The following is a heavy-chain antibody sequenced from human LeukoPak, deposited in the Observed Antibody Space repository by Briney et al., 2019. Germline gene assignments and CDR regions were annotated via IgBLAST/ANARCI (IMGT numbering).Heavy chain of an antibody. CDR1: GGSISSSSYY. CDR2: IYYSGST. J-gene: IGHJ5*02. V-gene: IGHV4-39*01. CDR3: ARALSQWLVRGSWFDP. D-gene: IGHD6-19*01. Sequence: SETLSLTCTVSGGSISSSSYYWGWIRQPPGKGLEWIGSIYYSGSTYYNPSLKSRVTISVDTSKNQFSLKLSSVTAADTAVYYCARALSQWLVRGSWFDPWGQGTLVTVSS.